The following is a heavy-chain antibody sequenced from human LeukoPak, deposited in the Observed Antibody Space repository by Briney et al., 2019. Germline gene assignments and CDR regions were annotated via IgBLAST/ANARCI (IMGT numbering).Heavy chain of an antibody. CDR3: ARGDFWSGYYTYYYYMDV. CDR1: GYTFTSYD. CDR2: MNPNSGNT. D-gene: IGHD3-3*01. J-gene: IGHJ6*03. Sequence: ASVKVSCKASGYTFTSYDINWVRQATGQGLEWMGWMNPNSGNTGYAQKFQGRVTITRNTSISTAYMELSSLRSEDTAVYYCARGDFWSGYYTYYYYMDVWGKGTTVTVSS. V-gene: IGHV1-8*03.